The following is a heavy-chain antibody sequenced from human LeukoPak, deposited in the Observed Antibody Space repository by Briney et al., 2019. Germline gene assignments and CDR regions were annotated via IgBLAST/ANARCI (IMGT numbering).Heavy chain of an antibody. CDR2: ISGSGGST. CDR1: GFTFSSYA. J-gene: IGHJ4*02. CDR3: AKVLSSGWFIDYFDY. D-gene: IGHD6-19*01. V-gene: IGHV3-23*01. Sequence: PGGSLRLSCAASGFTFSSYAMSWVRQVPGKGLEWVSAISGSGGSTYYADSVKGRFTISRDNSKNTLYLQMNSLRAEDTAVYYCAKVLSSGWFIDYFDYWGQGTLVTVSS.